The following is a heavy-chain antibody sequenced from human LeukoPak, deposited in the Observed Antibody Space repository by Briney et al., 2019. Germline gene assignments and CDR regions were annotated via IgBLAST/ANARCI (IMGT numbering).Heavy chain of an antibody. D-gene: IGHD3-10*01. J-gene: IGHJ4*02. CDR3: AGGYSGSYNPH. CDR2: ISWNSGSI. Sequence: GGSLRLSCAASGFTFDDYAMHWVRQAPGKGLEWVSGISWNSGSIGYADSVKGRFTISRDNAKNSLYLQMNSLRAEDTAVYYCAGGYSGSYNPHWGQGTLVTVSS. CDR1: GFTFDDYA. V-gene: IGHV3-9*01.